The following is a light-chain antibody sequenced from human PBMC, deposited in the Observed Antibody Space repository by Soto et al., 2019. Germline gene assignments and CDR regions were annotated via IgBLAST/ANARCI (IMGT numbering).Light chain of an antibody. CDR3: SSYTSSTTNV. J-gene: IGLJ1*01. CDR2: EVS. CDR1: SSDIGGYNF. V-gene: IGLV2-14*01. Sequence: QSALTQPASVSGSPGQSITISCTGTSSDIGGYNFVSWYQQHPGKAPKLMIFEVSKRPSGVSNRFSGSKSGNTASLTISGLHAEDEDDYYCSSYTSSTTNVFGTGTKLTVL.